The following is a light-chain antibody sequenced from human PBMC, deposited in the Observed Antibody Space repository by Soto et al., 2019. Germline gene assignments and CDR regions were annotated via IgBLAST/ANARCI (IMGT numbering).Light chain of an antibody. Sequence: QSVLAQPASVSGSPGQSITISCAGTNRDVGGYNYVSWYQQYPDKAPKLIIYEVTYRPSGVSNRFSGSKSGNTASLTISGLQAEDEADYYCSSYSSSSALDVIFGGGTKVTVL. CDR3: SSYSSSSALDVI. V-gene: IGLV2-14*01. CDR1: NRDVGGYNY. CDR2: EVT. J-gene: IGLJ2*01.